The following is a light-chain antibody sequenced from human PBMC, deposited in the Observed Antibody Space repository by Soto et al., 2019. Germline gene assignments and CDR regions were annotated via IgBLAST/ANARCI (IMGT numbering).Light chain of an antibody. J-gene: IGLJ3*02. Sequence: QSALTQPRSVSGSPGQSVTISCTGTSSDVGGYNYVSWYQQHPRKAPKLMIYDVSKRPSGVPDRFSGSKSGNTASLTISGLQAEDEADYYCCSYAGSYTWVFGGGTKLNVL. CDR2: DVS. CDR1: SSDVGGYNY. CDR3: CSYAGSYTWV. V-gene: IGLV2-11*01.